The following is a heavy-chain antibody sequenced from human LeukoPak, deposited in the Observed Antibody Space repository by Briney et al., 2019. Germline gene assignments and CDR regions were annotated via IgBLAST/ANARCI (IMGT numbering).Heavy chain of an antibody. Sequence: PSETLSLTCTVSGGSISSHYWSWIRQPPGKRLEWIGYIFYSGSNNYNPSLKSRVTISVDTSKNQFSLKLSSVTAADTAVYYCARDGRTWVVWGKGTTVTVSS. CDR3: ARDGRTWVV. CDR1: GGSISSHY. V-gene: IGHV4-59*11. CDR2: IFYSGSN. D-gene: IGHD2-15*01. J-gene: IGHJ6*04.